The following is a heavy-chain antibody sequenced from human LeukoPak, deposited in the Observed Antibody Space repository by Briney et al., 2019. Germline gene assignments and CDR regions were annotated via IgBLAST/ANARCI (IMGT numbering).Heavy chain of an antibody. CDR2: IYHSGST. J-gene: IGHJ3*02. Sequence: SETLSLTCTVSGGSISSGGYYWSWIRQPPGKGLEWIGYIYHSGSTYYNPSLKSRVTVSVDRSKNQFSLKLSSVTAADTAVYYCARDQEVADFWSGYSFDIWGQGTMVTVSS. D-gene: IGHD3-3*01. CDR1: GGSISSGGYY. V-gene: IGHV4-30-2*01. CDR3: ARDQEVADFWSGYSFDI.